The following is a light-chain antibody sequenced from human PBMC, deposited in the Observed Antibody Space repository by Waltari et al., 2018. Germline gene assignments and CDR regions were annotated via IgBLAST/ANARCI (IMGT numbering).Light chain of an antibody. V-gene: IGKV3-20*01. CDR3: QQNGSSPTWT. J-gene: IGKJ1*01. Sequence: EIVLTQSPDTLSLSPGERATLSCRASQSVSSTYLTWYQQKPGQAPRLLIFGASSRATGTPDRFSGSGSGTDFTLTISRLEPEDFAVYYCQQNGSSPTWTFGQGTKVEIK. CDR1: QSVSSTY. CDR2: GAS.